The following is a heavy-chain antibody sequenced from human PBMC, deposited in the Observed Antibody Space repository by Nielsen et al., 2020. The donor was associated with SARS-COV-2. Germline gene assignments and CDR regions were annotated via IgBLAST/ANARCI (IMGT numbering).Heavy chain of an antibody. CDR2: ISWDGGGT. D-gene: IGHD6-13*01. V-gene: IGHV3-43*01. CDR1: GFTFDDYT. CDR3: AKEGASSSWLNLDY. J-gene: IGHJ4*02. Sequence: GGSLRLSCAASGFTFDDYTMHWVRQAPGKGLEWVSLISWDGGGTYYADSVKGRFTISRDNSKNSLYLQMNSLRTEDTALYYCAKEGASSSWLNLDYWGQGTLVTVSS.